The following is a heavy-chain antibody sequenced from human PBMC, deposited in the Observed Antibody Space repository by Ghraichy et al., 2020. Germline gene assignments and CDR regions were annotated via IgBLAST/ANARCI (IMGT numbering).Heavy chain of an antibody. CDR1: GGSFSGYY. CDR2: INHSGST. Sequence: SETLSLTCAVYGGSFSGYYWSWIRQPPGKGLEWIGEINHSGSTNYNPSLKSRVTISVDTSKNQFSLKLSSVTAADTAVYYCAREGRYYYDSSGYYSLGDYYYGMDVWGQGTTVTVSS. CDR3: AREGRYYYDSSGYYSLGDYYYGMDV. V-gene: IGHV4-34*01. D-gene: IGHD3-22*01. J-gene: IGHJ6*02.